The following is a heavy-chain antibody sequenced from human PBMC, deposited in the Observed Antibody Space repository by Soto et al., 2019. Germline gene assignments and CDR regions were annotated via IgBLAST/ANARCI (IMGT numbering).Heavy chain of an antibody. V-gene: IGHV4-59*01. CDR2: IYYSGST. D-gene: IGHD3-10*01. CDR1: GGSISSYY. CDR3: ARYGSGRSVWFEP. J-gene: IGHJ5*02. Sequence: QVQLQESGPGLVKPSETLSLTCTVSGGSISSYYWSWIRQPPGKGLEWIGYIYYSGSTNYNPSLKSRVTISVDTSKNQFSQKLSSVTAAAKAVYYCARYGSGRSVWFEPWGQGTRVPVSS.